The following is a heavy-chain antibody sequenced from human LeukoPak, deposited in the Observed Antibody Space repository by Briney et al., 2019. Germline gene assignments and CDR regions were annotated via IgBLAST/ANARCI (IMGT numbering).Heavy chain of an antibody. V-gene: IGHV1-2*02. Sequence: ASVKVSCKASGYTFTGYYMHWVRQAPGQGLEWMGWINPNSGGTNYAQKFQGRVTMTRDTSISTAYMEPSRLRSDDTAVYYCARAFSELRYFDWSDYYYYYYMDVWGKGTTVTISS. D-gene: IGHD3-9*01. CDR3: ARAFSELRYFDWSDYYYYYYMDV. J-gene: IGHJ6*03. CDR1: GYTFTGYY. CDR2: INPNSGGT.